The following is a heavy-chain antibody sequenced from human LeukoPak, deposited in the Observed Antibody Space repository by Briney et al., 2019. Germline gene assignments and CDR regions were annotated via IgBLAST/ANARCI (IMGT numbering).Heavy chain of an antibody. V-gene: IGHV3-23*05. CDR2: IGSDNKP. CDR3: AVYCSSTSCSVDY. D-gene: IGHD2-2*01. J-gene: IGHJ4*02. CDR1: GFTFSAYA. Sequence: PGGSLRLSCEASGFTFSAYAMTWVRQAPGKGLEWVSSIGSDNKPHYSESVKGRFAISRDNSKNTLYLQMNSLRAEDTAVYYCAVYCSSTSCSVDYWGQGTLVTVSS.